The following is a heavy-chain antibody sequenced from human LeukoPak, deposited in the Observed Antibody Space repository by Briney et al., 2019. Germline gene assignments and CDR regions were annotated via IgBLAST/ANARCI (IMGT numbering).Heavy chain of an antibody. CDR1: GYSISGAYY. CDR3: ARIATAGIYYMDV. J-gene: IGHJ6*03. D-gene: IGHD6-13*01. CDR2: MYHSGNT. Sequence: ASETLSLTCTVSGYSISGAYYWGWIRQPPGKGLEWIGSMYHSGNTYHNPSLKSRVTISVDTSKNHFSLKLTSVTAADTAVYYCARIATAGIYYMDVWGKGTTVTVSS. V-gene: IGHV4-38-2*02.